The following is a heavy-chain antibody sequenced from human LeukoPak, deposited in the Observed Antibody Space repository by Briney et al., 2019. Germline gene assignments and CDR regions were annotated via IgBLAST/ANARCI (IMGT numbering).Heavy chain of an antibody. CDR2: IRNDGSDK. V-gene: IGHV3-30*02. CDR3: AKDGSARSIFDY. J-gene: IGHJ4*02. Sequence: GGSLRLSCAASGFTFTTYGMHWVRQAPGKGLEWVAFIRNDGSDKYYADSVKGRFTISRDNSKHTLYLQMNSLRAEDTAVYYCAKDGSARSIFDYWGQGTLVTVSS. D-gene: IGHD1-1*01. CDR1: GFTFTTYG.